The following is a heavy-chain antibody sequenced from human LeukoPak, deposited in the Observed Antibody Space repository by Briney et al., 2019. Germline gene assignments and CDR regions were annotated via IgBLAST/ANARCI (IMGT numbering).Heavy chain of an antibody. CDR2: VSYDGRIY. D-gene: IGHD2-2*02. J-gene: IGHJ4*02. CDR3: ARDLSRTYTVGY. V-gene: IGHV3-30*04. Sequence: PGGSLRLSCAASGFSFSSHAMHWVRQAPGKGLEWVAFVSYDGRIYSHADFVKGRFTISRDNSKNTLYLQVNSLRAEDTAVYFCARDLSRTYTVGYWGQGTLVTVSS. CDR1: GFSFSSHA.